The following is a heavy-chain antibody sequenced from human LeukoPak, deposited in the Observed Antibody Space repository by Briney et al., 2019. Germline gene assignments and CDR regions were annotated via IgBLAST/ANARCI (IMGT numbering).Heavy chain of an antibody. J-gene: IGHJ4*02. CDR1: GFTFSFDG. V-gene: IGHV3-23*01. CDR2: LSGSGGTT. CDR3: ARDRVGATLYFDY. Sequence: GGSLRLSCAASGFTFSFDGMSWVRQPPGKGQEWVSALSGSGGTTYYADFMKGRFTISRDNSTNTLYLQMNSLRAEDTAVYYCARDRVGATLYFDYWGQGTLVTVSS. D-gene: IGHD1-26*01.